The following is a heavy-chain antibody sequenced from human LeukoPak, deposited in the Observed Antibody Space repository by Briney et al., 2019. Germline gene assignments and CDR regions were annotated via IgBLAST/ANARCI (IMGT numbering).Heavy chain of an antibody. Sequence: PSETLSLTCTVSGGSISSSSYYWGWIRQPPGKGLEWIGTIYYSGSTNYNPSLKSRVTISVDTSKNQFSLKLSSVTAADTAVYYCARDPGDYTGSYMDVWGKGTTVTVSS. J-gene: IGHJ6*03. CDR2: IYYSGST. V-gene: IGHV4-39*07. CDR3: ARDPGDYTGSYMDV. D-gene: IGHD4-17*01. CDR1: GGSISSSSYY.